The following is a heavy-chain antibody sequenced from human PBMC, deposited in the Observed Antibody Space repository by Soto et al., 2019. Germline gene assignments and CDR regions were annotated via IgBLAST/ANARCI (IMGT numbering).Heavy chain of an antibody. V-gene: IGHV4-39*01. Sequence: SETLSLTCNVSGVSIIDTGYYWGWIRQPLGKGLEWIGTIYFNGNTFYNPSLKSRLTISVDTSKNQISLRLTSVTAADTAVYYCARQGSYWGHGTLVTVSS. CDR1: GVSIIDTGYY. CDR3: ARQGSY. CDR2: IYFNGNT. J-gene: IGHJ4*01.